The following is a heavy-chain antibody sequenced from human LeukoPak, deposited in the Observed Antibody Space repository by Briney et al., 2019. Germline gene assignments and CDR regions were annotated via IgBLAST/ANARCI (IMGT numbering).Heavy chain of an antibody. D-gene: IGHD3-10*01. CDR3: VKDRDDYGSGSYYSYYGMDV. V-gene: IGHV3-23*01. J-gene: IGHJ6*02. CDR2: IVGRNGDT. Sequence: PGGSLRLSCAASGFTFSNYGMTWVRQAPGKGLEWVSTIVGRNGDTYYADSVKGRFTISRDNSRNTLHLQMSSLRAEDTAVYYCVKDRDDYGSGSYYSYYGMDVWGQGTTVTVS. CDR1: GFTFSNYG.